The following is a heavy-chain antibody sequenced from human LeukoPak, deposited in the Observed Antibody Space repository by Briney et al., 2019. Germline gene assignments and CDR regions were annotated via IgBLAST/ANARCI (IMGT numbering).Heavy chain of an antibody. CDR1: GFSVKTNY. V-gene: IGHV3-53*01. D-gene: IGHD2-8*01. CDR2: IYSGGNT. CDR3: ANGSLGYCSEGVCHDAFAI. Sequence: GGSMRLSCAASGFSVKTNYMSWVRQAPGKGLEWVSVIYSGGNTYYADTLKGRFTISRDNPKNTLSLKMNSLRAEDTAVYYCANGSLGYCSEGVCHDAFAIWGQGTRVTVSS. J-gene: IGHJ3*02.